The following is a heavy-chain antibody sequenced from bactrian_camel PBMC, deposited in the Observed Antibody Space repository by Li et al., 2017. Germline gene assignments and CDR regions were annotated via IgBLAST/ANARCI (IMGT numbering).Heavy chain of an antibody. V-gene: IGHV3S1*01. CDR3: AATMGDYALGVPLSPGGCEESDFGW. J-gene: IGHJ6*01. CDR1: GYSASAYC. Sequence: VQLVESGGGSVQPGGSLWLSCAASGYSASAYCLAWFRQVPGKAREGVAGIGTNGNSVLGDAVKGRFTISKDNAKNTLYLQMDNLKPEDTAIYYCAATMGDYALGVPLSPGGCEESDFGWWGQGTQVTVS. CDR2: IGTNGNS. D-gene: IGHD5*01.